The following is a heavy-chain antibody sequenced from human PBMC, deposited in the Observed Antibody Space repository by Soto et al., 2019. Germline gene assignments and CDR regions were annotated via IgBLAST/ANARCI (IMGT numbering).Heavy chain of an antibody. J-gene: IGHJ4*02. V-gene: IGHV3-74*01. CDR3: ARATMGTLDY. CDR1: GFTFSSSW. CDR2: INPDGSGT. Sequence: PGGSLRLSCAVSGFTFSSSWMYWVRQIPGRGLVWASRINPDGSGTNYADSVKGRFTISRDNAQNMLYLQMNSLRAEDTAVYYCARATMGTLDYWGQGTVVTVSS. D-gene: IGHD7-27*01.